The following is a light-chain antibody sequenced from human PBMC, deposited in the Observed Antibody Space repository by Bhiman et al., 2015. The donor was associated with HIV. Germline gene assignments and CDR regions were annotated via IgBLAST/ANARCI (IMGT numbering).Light chain of an antibody. J-gene: IGLJ3*02. V-gene: IGLV1-40*01. CDR1: RSNIGAGYD. CDR3: QSYDSSLSGLWV. Sequence: QSVLTQPPSVSGAPGQRVTISCTGSRSNIGAGYDVHWFQHLPGTAPKVLIYGNNNRPSGVSDRFSGSKSGTSASLAITGLQAEDEADYYCQSYDSSLSGLWVFGGGTKLTVL. CDR2: GNN.